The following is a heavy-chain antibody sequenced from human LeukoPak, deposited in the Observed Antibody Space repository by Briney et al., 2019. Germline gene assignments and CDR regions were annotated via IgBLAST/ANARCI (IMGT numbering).Heavy chain of an antibody. CDR2: IYYSGST. CDR1: GGSISSYY. J-gene: IGHJ4*02. V-gene: IGHV4-59*12. CDR3: ARVGRDGYNYVMGY. D-gene: IGHD5-24*01. Sequence: SETLSLTCTVSGGSISSYYWSWIRQPPGKGLEWIGSIYYSGSTYYNPSLKSRVTISVDTSKNQFSLKLSSVTAADTAVYYCARVGRDGYNYVMGYWGQGTLVTVSS.